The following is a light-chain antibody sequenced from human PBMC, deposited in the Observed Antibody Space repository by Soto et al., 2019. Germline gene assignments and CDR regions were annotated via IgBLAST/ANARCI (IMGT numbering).Light chain of an antibody. Sequence: QSALTQPASVSGSPGQSITISCTGTSSDVGSYNLVSWYQQHPGKAPKVMIYEVSKRPSGVSSRFSGSKSGNTASLTISGLQAEDEADYYCCSYAGIYTWVFGGGTKHTVL. CDR3: CSYAGIYTWV. CDR1: SSDVGSYNL. V-gene: IGLV2-23*02. J-gene: IGLJ3*02. CDR2: EVS.